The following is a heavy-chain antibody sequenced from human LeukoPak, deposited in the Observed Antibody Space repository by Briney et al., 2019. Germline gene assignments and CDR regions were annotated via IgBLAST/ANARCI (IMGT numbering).Heavy chain of an antibody. V-gene: IGHV4-31*03. CDR3: AGSQVWGSYRADY. CDR1: GGSISSGGYY. CDR2: IYYSGST. Sequence: SETLSLTCTVSGGSISSGGYYWSWIRQHPGKGLEWIGYIYYSGSTYYNPSLKSRVTISVDTSKNQFSLKLSSVTAADTAVYYCAGSQVWGSYRADYWGQGTLVTVSS. D-gene: IGHD3-16*02. J-gene: IGHJ4*02.